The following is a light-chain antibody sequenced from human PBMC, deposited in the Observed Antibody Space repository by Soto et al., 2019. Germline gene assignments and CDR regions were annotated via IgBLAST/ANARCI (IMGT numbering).Light chain of an antibody. CDR1: QGISSY. Sequence: DIQLTQSPSFLSASVGDRVTITCRASQGISSYLAWYQQKPGKAPKLPIYAASTLQSGVPSRFSGSGSGTDFTLTISPLQPEDFPPYYGQQLNSYPLTFGGGTKVEIK. V-gene: IGKV1-9*01. CDR3: QQLNSYPLT. J-gene: IGKJ4*01. CDR2: AAS.